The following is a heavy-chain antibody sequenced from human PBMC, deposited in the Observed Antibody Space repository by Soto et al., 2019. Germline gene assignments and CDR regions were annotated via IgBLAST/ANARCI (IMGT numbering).Heavy chain of an antibody. J-gene: IGHJ6*02. CDR3: ARDKARQQLGGNYCYGIDV. V-gene: IGHV1-69*12. CDR2: IIPIFPTP. Sequence: QVQLVQSGAEVKKPGSSVTVSCKASGGTFGNSAISWVRQAPGQGLEWLGGIIPIFPTPDYAQKFQGSVTTTADESTSTAYMELTSLGSDATTVYYCARDKARQQLGGNYCYGIDVWGHGTTVTVSS. D-gene: IGHD3-3*02. CDR1: GGTFGNSA.